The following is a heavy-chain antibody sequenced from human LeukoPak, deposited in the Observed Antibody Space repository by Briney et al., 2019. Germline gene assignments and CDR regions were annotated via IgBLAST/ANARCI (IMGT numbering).Heavy chain of an antibody. CDR2: ISYDGSNK. Sequence: PGGSLRLSCAASGFTFSSYAMHWVRQAPGKGLEWVAVISYDGSNKYYADSVKGRFTISRDNSKNTLYLQMNSLRAEDTAVYYCARGARSERDAFDIWGQGTMVTVSS. V-gene: IGHV3-30*04. D-gene: IGHD3-3*01. J-gene: IGHJ3*02. CDR1: GFTFSSYA. CDR3: ARGARSERDAFDI.